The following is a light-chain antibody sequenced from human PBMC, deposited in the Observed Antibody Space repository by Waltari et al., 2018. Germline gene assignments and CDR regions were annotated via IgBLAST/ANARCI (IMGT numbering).Light chain of an antibody. CDR2: KAS. J-gene: IGKJ1*01. V-gene: IGKV1-5*03. Sequence: DIQMTQSPSTLSASVGDRVTITCRASQNVSPWLAWYQHKPGKAPKLLIYKASSLESGVPSRCSGSGSGTEFTLTIRCLQPDDFATEYCQHYKTSSRTFSQGTKVEFK. CDR1: QNVSPW. CDR3: QHYKTSSRT.